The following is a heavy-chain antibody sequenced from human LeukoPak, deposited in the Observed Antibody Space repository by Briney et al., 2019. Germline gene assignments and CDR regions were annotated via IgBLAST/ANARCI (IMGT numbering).Heavy chain of an antibody. CDR1: GGSVSSGSYY. CDR2: IYYSGST. Sequence: SETLSLTCTVSGGSVSSGSYYWSWIRQPPGKGLEWIGYIYYSGSTNYNPSLNIRVTISVDTSKNQFSLKLSSVTAADTAVYYCARVLCSGGSCYSFDYWGQGTLVTVSS. CDR3: ARVLCSGGSCYSFDY. D-gene: IGHD2-15*01. J-gene: IGHJ4*02. V-gene: IGHV4-61*01.